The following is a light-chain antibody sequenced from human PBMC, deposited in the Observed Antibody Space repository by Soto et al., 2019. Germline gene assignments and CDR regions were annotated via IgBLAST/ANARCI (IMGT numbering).Light chain of an antibody. Sequence: QSALTQPASVSGSRGQSIIISCVGRNTDVGQDKSVSWYQQGPGKAPKLLIFEVTNRPSGVSNRFSGSRSGNTASLTISGLQAEDEADYYCCSYAGSSAYVFGTGTKVTVL. CDR3: CSYAGSSAYV. CDR2: EVT. V-gene: IGLV2-23*02. J-gene: IGLJ1*01. CDR1: NTDVGQDKS.